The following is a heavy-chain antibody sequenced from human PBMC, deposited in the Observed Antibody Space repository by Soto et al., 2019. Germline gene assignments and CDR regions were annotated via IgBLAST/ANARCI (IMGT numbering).Heavy chain of an antibody. CDR2: IYYSGST. D-gene: IGHD2-15*01. CDR1: GGPISSGGYS. V-gene: IGHV4-61*08. Sequence: LPEPLSLTSVASGGPISSGGYSWSWIRQPPGKGLEWIGYIYYSGSTNYNPSLKSRATISVDTSKNKFSLKLRSVTAADTAVYYCASHVCCDPWGQGTLVTVS. J-gene: IGHJ5*02. CDR3: ASHVCCDP.